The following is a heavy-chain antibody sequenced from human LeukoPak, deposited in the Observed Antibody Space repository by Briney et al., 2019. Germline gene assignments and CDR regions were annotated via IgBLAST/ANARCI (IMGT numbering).Heavy chain of an antibody. J-gene: IGHJ4*02. CDR3: GRTEAPRAYYDFWSGYYTSDY. V-gene: IGHV1-18*01. Sequence: ASVKVSCKASGYTFTSYGISWVRQAPGQGLEWMGWISAYNGNTNYAQKLQGRVTMTTDTSTSTAYMELRSLRSDDTAVYYCGRTEAPRAYYDFWSGYYTSDYWGQGTLVTVSS. CDR1: GYTFTSYG. D-gene: IGHD3-3*01. CDR2: ISAYNGNT.